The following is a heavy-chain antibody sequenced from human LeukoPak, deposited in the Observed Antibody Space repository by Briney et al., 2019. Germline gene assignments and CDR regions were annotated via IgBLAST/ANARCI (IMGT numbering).Heavy chain of an antibody. CDR3: ARDLGVFFDY. J-gene: IGHJ4*02. CDR2: ISPSGSSI. V-gene: IGHV3-11*04. D-gene: IGHD3-16*01. Sequence: GGSLRLSCAVSGLTFSDYYMSWTRQAPGKGPELVSYISPSGSSIFYVDSVKGRFTISRDNAKNSLYLQMNSLRAEDTAVYYCARDLGVFFDYWGQGTLVTVSS. CDR1: GLTFSDYY.